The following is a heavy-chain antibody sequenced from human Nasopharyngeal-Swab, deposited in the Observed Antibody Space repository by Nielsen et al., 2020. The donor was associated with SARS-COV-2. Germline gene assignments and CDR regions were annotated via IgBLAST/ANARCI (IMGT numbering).Heavy chain of an antibody. Sequence: WIRQPPGKGLEWVAVISYDGSNKYYADSVKGRFTISRDNSKNTLYLQMNSPRAEDTAVYYCARAGGYYSPFDYWGQGTLVTVSS. J-gene: IGHJ4*02. CDR2: ISYDGSNK. D-gene: IGHD3-22*01. CDR3: ARAGGYYSPFDY. V-gene: IGHV3-30-3*01.